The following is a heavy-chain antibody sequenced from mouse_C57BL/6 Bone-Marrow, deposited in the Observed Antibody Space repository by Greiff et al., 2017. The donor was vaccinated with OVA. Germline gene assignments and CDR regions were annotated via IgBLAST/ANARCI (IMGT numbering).Heavy chain of an antibody. CDR1: GFTFSSYA. V-gene: IGHV5-9-1*02. CDR2: ISSGGDYI. CDR3: TRDSYYDYFYYAMDY. J-gene: IGHJ4*01. Sequence: EVMLVESGAGLVKPGGSLKLSCAASGFTFSSYAMSWVRQTPEKRLEWVAYISSGGDYIYYADTVKGRFTISRDNARNTLYLQMSSLKSEDTAMYYCTRDSYYDYFYYAMDYWGQGTSVTVSS. D-gene: IGHD2-4*01.